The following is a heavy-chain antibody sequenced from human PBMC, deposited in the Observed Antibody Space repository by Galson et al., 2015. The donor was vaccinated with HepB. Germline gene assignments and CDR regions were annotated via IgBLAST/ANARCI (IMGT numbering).Heavy chain of an antibody. Sequence: SLRLSCAASGFTFDDYAMHWVRQAPGKGLEWVSYINWNSDSLDYADSVRGRFTISRDNAKNSLYLEMHNLRPEDTALYYCAKASARGSYYYYYGVVVLGQGTTVTVSS. CDR1: GFTFDDYA. CDR3: AKASARGSYYYYYGVVV. CDR2: INWNSDSL. J-gene: IGHJ6*02. V-gene: IGHV3-9*01. D-gene: IGHD2-15*01.